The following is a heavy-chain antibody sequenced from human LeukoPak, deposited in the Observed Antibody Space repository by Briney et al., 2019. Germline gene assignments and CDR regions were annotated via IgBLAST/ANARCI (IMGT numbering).Heavy chain of an antibody. CDR3: ARRGPYYYDSSGYYPIDY. V-gene: IGHV1-69*04. D-gene: IGHD3-22*01. J-gene: IGHJ4*02. CDR2: IIPILGIA. Sequence: ASVKVSCKASGGTFSSYAISWVRQAPGQGLEWMGRIIPILGIANYAQKFQGRVTITADKSTSTAYMELSSLRSEDTAVYYCARRGPYYYDSSGYYPIDYWGQGTLVTVSS. CDR1: GGTFSSYA.